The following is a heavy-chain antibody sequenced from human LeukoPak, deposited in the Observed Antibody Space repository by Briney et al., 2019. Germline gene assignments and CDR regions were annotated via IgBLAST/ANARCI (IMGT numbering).Heavy chain of an antibody. CDR2: IWYDGSNK. D-gene: IGHD3-22*01. CDR1: GFTFSSYG. CDR3: ARAASSRNYYDSSGYYHRCFDY. Sequence: GRSLRLSCAASGFTFSSYGMHWVRQAPGKGLEWVAVIWYDGSNKYYADSVKGRFTISRDNSKNTLYLQMNSLRAEDTAVYYCARAASSRNYYDSSGYYHRCFDYWGQGPLVTVSS. V-gene: IGHV3-33*01. J-gene: IGHJ4*02.